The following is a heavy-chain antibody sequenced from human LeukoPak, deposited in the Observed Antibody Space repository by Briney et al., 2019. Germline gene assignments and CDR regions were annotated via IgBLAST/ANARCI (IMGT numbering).Heavy chain of an antibody. Sequence: ASVKVSCKASGYTFTRYDINWVRQATGQGLEWMGWMNPNSGNTGYAQKFQGRVTITRNTSISTAYMELSSLRSEDTAVYYCAREFLGYYYMDVWGKGTTVTVSS. CDR3: AREFLGYYYMDV. V-gene: IGHV1-8*03. CDR1: GYTFTRYD. D-gene: IGHD3-3*01. J-gene: IGHJ6*03. CDR2: MNPNSGNT.